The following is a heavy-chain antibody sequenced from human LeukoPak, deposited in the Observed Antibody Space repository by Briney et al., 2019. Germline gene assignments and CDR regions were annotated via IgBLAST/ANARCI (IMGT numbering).Heavy chain of an antibody. CDR1: GASISSSF. V-gene: IGHV4-59*01. CDR2: IYYSGST. CDR3: AAGVVGATPIDY. D-gene: IGHD1-26*01. Sequence: SETLSLTCTVSGASISSSFSSWIRQPPGNGLEWIGYIYYSGSTNYNPSLKSRVTISVDTSKNQFSLKLTSVTAADTAVYYCAAGVVGATPIDYWGQGTLVTVSS. J-gene: IGHJ4*02.